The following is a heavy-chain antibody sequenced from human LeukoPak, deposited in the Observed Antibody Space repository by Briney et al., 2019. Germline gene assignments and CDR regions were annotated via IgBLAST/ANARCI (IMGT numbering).Heavy chain of an antibody. CDR2: ISGSGGST. J-gene: IGHJ4*02. CDR3: AKDPLVSSQEYFDY. Sequence: GGSLRLSCAASGFTFTSYAMSWVRQAPGKRLEWVSAISGSGGSTYYAESVKGRFTISRDNSKNTLYLQMNSLRAEDTAVCYCAKDPLVSSQEYFDYWGQGTLVTVSS. D-gene: IGHD2-2*01. CDR1: GFTFTSYA. V-gene: IGHV3-23*01.